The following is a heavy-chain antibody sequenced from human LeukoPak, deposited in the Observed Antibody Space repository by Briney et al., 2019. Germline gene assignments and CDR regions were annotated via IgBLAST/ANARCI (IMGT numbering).Heavy chain of an antibody. Sequence: GGTLRLSCAASGFTFSSHGMNWVRQAPGKGLEWVSAISASGGGTYYADSVKGRFTISRDNSKNTLSLQMNSLRAEDTAVYYCARGTTVENYYYYYMDVWGKGTTVTVSS. CDR3: ARGTTVENYYYYYMDV. J-gene: IGHJ6*03. D-gene: IGHD4-23*01. CDR1: GFTFSSHG. CDR2: ISASGGGT. V-gene: IGHV3-23*01.